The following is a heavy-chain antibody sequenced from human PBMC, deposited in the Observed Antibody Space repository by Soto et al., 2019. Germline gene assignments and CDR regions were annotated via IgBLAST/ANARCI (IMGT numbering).Heavy chain of an antibody. CDR3: ARGTYYDILTGYRMMVH. J-gene: IGHJ4*02. Sequence: ASVKVSCKASGGTFSSYAISWVRQAPGQGLEWMGGIIPIFGTANYAQKFQGRVTITADESTSTAYMELSSLRSEDTAVYYCARGTYYDILTGYRMMVHWGQGTLVTVSS. V-gene: IGHV1-69*13. CDR2: IIPIFGTA. CDR1: GGTFSSYA. D-gene: IGHD3-9*01.